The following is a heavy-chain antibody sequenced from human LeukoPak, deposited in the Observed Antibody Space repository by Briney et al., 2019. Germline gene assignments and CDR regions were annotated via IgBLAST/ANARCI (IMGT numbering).Heavy chain of an antibody. V-gene: IGHV3-11*01. CDR3: ARGAYYDSRNYYYYYMDV. J-gene: IGHJ6*03. CDR2: ISSSGSTI. D-gene: IGHD3-22*01. Sequence: GGSLRLSCAASGFTFSDYYMSWIRQAPGKGLEWVSYISSSGSTIYYADSVKGRFTISRDNAKNSLYLRMNSLRAEDTAVYYCARGAYYDSRNYYYYYMDVWGKGTTVTVSS. CDR1: GFTFSDYY.